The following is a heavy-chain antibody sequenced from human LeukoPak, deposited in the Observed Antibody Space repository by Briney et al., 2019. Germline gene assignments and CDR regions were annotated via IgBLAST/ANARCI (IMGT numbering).Heavy chain of an antibody. CDR3: ARSGWWMATNFDY. CDR1: GFTFSSYW. V-gene: IGHV3-7*01. Sequence: GGSLRLSCAASGFTFSSYWMSWVRQAQGKGLEWVGNIKQDGSEKYYVGSVKGRFTISRDNAKNSLYLQMNSLRAEDTAVYYWARSGWWMATNFDYWGQGTLVTVSS. D-gene: IGHD5-24*01. CDR2: IKQDGSEK. J-gene: IGHJ4*02.